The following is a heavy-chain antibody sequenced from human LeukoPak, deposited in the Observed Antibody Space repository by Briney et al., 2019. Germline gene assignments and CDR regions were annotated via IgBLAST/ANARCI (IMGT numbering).Heavy chain of an antibody. V-gene: IGHV1-2*02. J-gene: IGHJ4*02. D-gene: IGHD2-2*01. Sequence: ASVKVSCKASGYTFTDYFIHWVRQLPGQGLEWMGWINPNSGGTNHAQKFQGRVTMTRDTSTNTAYMELSRLRSDDTAIYYCARESIIPAARGDYWGQGTLVTVSS. CDR3: ARESIIPAARGDY. CDR1: GYTFTDYF. CDR2: INPNSGGT.